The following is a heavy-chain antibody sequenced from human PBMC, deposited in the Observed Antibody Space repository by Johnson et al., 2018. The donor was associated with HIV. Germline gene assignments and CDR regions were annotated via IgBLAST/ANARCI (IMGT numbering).Heavy chain of an antibody. V-gene: IGHV3-23*04. J-gene: IGHJ3*02. CDR3: ARDKYGVPSGTFDI. Sequence: VQLVESGGGVVQPGRSLRLSCAASGFTFSSYAMSWVRQAPGKGLEWVSAISGSGGTTGYADSVKGRFTISRDNAKTSLYVQMNNLRAEDTAFYYCARDKYGVPSGTFDIWGQGTMVTVSS. CDR2: ISGSGGTT. CDR1: GFTFSSYA. D-gene: IGHD4-17*01.